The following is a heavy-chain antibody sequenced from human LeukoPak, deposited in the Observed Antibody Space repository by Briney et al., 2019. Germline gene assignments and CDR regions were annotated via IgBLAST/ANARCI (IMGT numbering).Heavy chain of an antibody. CDR2: IYTGDSNS. CDR3: GRRAHSGAMITLDY. CDR1: VSPFTSYL. J-gene: IGHJ4*02. V-gene: IGHV5-51*01. Sequence: GEPLHISCRGSVSPFTSYLIIWVRQVPGKGREWMGVIYTGDSNSTYSPSFQGQVTISADNSISTAYLQWSSLKASDTAMYYCGRRAHSGAMITLDYWGQGTLVTVSP. D-gene: IGHD5-12*01.